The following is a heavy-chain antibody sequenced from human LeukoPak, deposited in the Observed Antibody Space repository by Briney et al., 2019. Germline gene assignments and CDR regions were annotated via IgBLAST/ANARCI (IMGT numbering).Heavy chain of an antibody. CDR1: GFNFDNYA. V-gene: IGHV3-9*01. D-gene: IGHD4-17*01. Sequence: PGRSLRLSCAASGFNFDNYAMHWVRQAPGKGLEWVSGISWNSGSIGYADSVKGRFTISRDNAKNSLYLQMNSLRAEDTAVYYCAKGRYHLATVTLLDYWGQGTLVTVSS. J-gene: IGHJ4*02. CDR2: ISWNSGSI. CDR3: AKGRYHLATVTLLDY.